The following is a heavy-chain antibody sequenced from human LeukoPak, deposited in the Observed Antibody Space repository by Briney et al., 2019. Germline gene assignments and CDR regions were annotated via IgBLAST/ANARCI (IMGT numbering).Heavy chain of an antibody. CDR3: AREMGYYDSRGDY. Sequence: SETLSLTCTVAAYSISTAHYWGWIRQPPGKGLEWIGNIYHSGNTYYNPSLKSRVTISVDTSKNQFSLKLSSVTAADTAVYYCAREMGYYDSRGDYWGQGTLVTVSS. J-gene: IGHJ4*02. CDR1: AYSISTAHY. D-gene: IGHD3-22*01. CDR2: IYHSGNT. V-gene: IGHV4-38-2*02.